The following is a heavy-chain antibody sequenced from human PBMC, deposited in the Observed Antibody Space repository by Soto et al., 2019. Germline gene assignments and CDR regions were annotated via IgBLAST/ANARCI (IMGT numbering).Heavy chain of an antibody. Sequence: QVQLVESGGGVVHPGRSLRLSCAASGFNFSNYGMQWVRQAPGKGLEWGAHIWYDGSNKYYADSVKGRFTISRDNSKNKLYLQMDSLRPDDTAVYYCARASGATVSWGQGTLVTV. D-gene: IGHD3-10*01. CDR2: IWYDGSNK. V-gene: IGHV3-33*01. CDR1: GFNFSNYG. J-gene: IGHJ5*02. CDR3: ARASGATVS.